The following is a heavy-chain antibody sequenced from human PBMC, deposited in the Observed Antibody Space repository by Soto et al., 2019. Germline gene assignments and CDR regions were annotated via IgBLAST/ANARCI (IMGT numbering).Heavy chain of an antibody. CDR3: ARVAVAGTLDY. CDR2: INPSGGST. CDR1: GYTFTSYY. J-gene: IGHJ4*02. V-gene: IGHV1-46*01. Sequence: QVQLVQSGAEVKEPGASVKVSCKASGYTFTSYYMHWVRQAPGQGLEWMELINPSGGSTSYAQKFQGRVTMTRDTSTSTVYMELSSLRSEDTAVYYCARVAVAGTLDYWGQGTLVTVSS. D-gene: IGHD6-19*01.